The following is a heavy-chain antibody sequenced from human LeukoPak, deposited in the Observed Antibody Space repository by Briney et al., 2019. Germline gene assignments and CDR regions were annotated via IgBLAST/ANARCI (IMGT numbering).Heavy chain of an antibody. CDR3: ARAYYYDSSGYSPLGY. J-gene: IGHJ4*02. D-gene: IGHD3-22*01. CDR2: IYSGGST. CDR1: GFTVSSTY. V-gene: IGHV3-66*01. Sequence: PGGSLRLPCAASGFTVSSTYMSWVRQAPGKGLEWVSVIYSGGSTYYADSVKGRFTISRDNSKNTLYLQMNSLRAEDTAVYYCARAYYYDSSGYSPLGYWGQGTLVTVSS.